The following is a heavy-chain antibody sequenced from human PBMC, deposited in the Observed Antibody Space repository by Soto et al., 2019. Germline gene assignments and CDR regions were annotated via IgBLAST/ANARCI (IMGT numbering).Heavy chain of an antibody. Sequence: AGGSLRLSCAASGFTFSNYAMGWVRQAPGKGLEWVSSISSSSSYIYYADSVKGRFTISRDNAKNSLYLQMNSLRAEDTAVYYCAREIAARLPYYYYYGMDVWGQGTTVTVSS. D-gene: IGHD6-6*01. CDR1: GFTFSNYA. J-gene: IGHJ6*02. V-gene: IGHV3-21*01. CDR2: ISSSSSYI. CDR3: AREIAARLPYYYYYGMDV.